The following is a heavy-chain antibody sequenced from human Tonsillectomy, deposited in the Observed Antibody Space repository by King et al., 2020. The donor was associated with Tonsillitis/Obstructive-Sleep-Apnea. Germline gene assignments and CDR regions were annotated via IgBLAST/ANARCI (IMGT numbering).Heavy chain of an antibody. Sequence: VQLPQWGAGLLKPSETLSLTCAVYGGSFSGYYWSWIRQPPGKGLEWIGEINHSGSTNYNPSLKSRVTISVDTSKNHFSLKLSSVTASDTAVYYCARGPNRLNWWGQGTLVTVSS. J-gene: IGHJ4*02. CDR2: INHSGST. D-gene: IGHD1-14*01. CDR3: ARGPNRLNW. V-gene: IGHV4-34*01. CDR1: GGSFSGYY.